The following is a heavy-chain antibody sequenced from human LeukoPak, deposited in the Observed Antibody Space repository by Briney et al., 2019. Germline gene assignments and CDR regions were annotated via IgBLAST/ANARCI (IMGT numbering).Heavy chain of an antibody. CDR2: FDPEDGES. Sequence: ASVKVSCKASGYTFTSYYMHWVRQAPGQWLEWMGGFDPEDGESIFAQRFQGRFSMTEDTSTDTTYMELRSLRPEDTAVYYCATADKWEPLDYWGQGTLVTVSS. CDR3: ATADKWEPLDY. CDR1: GYTFTSYY. V-gene: IGHV1-24*01. J-gene: IGHJ4*02. D-gene: IGHD1-26*01.